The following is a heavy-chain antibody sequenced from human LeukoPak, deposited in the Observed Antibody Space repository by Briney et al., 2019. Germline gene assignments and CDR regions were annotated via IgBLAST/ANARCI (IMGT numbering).Heavy chain of an antibody. CDR1: GGSIRSGDYY. V-gene: IGHV4-30-4*01. D-gene: IGHD1-26*01. Sequence: PSETLSLTCTVSGGSIRSGDYYWSWIRQPPGTGLEWIGYIYYSGSTYYNPSLKSRVTISVDASKNQFSLKLSSVTAADTAVYYCARGSSLSNYVDYWGQGTLVTVSS. CDR3: ARGSSLSNYVDY. J-gene: IGHJ4*02. CDR2: IYYSGST.